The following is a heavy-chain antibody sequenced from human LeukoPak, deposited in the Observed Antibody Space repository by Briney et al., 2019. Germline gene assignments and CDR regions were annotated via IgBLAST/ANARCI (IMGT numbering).Heavy chain of an antibody. CDR3: ARAGGSSWYELDYFDY. V-gene: IGHV3-74*01. CDR2: INSDGSST. D-gene: IGHD6-13*01. Sequence: GGSPRLSCAASGFTFSSYWMHWVRQAPGKGLVWVSRINSDGSSTSYADSVKGRFTISRDNAKNTLYLQMNSLRAEDTAVYYCARAGGSSWYELDYFDYWGQGTLVTVSS. J-gene: IGHJ4*02. CDR1: GFTFSSYW.